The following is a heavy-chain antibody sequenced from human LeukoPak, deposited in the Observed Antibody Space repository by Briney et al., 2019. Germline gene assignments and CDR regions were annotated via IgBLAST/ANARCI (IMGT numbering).Heavy chain of an antibody. CDR2: ISYDGSNK. V-gene: IGHV3-30*04. D-gene: IGHD6-13*01. J-gene: IGHJ6*03. CDR3: ARETAAAGKGSYYYYMDV. CDR1: GFTFSSYA. Sequence: GGSLRLSCAASGFTFSSYAMHWVRQAPGKGLEWVAVISYDGSNKYYADSVKGRFTISRDNSKNTLYLQMNSLRAEDTAVYYCARETAAAGKGSYYYYMDVWGKGTTVTVSS.